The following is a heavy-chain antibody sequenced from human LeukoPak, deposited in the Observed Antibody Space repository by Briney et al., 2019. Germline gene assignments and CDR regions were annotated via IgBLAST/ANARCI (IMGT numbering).Heavy chain of an antibody. CDR1: GGTFSSYA. Sequence: GASVKVSCKASGGTFSSYAISWVRQAPGQGLEWMGWISAYNGNTNYAQKLQGRVTMTTDTSTSTAYMELRSLRSDDTAVYYCARSFSSDPTGMDVWGKGTTVTVSS. J-gene: IGHJ6*04. V-gene: IGHV1-18*01. CDR3: ARSFSSDPTGMDV. CDR2: ISAYNGNT. D-gene: IGHD2/OR15-2a*01.